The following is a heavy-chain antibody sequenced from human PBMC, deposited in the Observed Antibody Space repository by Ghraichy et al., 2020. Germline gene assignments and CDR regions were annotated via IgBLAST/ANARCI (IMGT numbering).Heavy chain of an antibody. Sequence: SETLSLTCTVSGGSISSGSYYWSWIRQPAGKGLEWIGRIYTSGSTNYNPSLKSRVTISVDTSKNQFSLKLSSVTAADTAVYYCASLRGLYDYVWGSYRYWFDYWGQGTLVTVSS. J-gene: IGHJ4*02. CDR1: GGSISSGSYY. CDR3: ASLRGLYDYVWGSYRYWFDY. CDR2: IYTSGST. V-gene: IGHV4-61*02. D-gene: IGHD3-16*02.